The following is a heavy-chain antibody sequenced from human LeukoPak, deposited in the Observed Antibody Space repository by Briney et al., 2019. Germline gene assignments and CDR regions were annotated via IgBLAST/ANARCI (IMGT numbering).Heavy chain of an antibody. Sequence: SQTLSLTCTVSGGSISSGGYYWSWIRQRPGKGLEWIGYIYYSGSTYYNPSLKSRVTISVDTSKNQFSLKLSSVTAADTAVYYCARDRASVWDFDYWGQGTLVTVSS. CDR1: GGSISSGGYY. CDR2: IYYSGST. V-gene: IGHV4-31*03. J-gene: IGHJ4*02. CDR3: ARDRASVWDFDY. D-gene: IGHD3-10*01.